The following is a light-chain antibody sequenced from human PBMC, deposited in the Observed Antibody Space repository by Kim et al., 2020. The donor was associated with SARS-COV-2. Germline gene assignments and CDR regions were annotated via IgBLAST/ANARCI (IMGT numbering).Light chain of an antibody. CDR2: LAT. V-gene: IGKV1-27*01. CDR1: QDISNY. CDR3: QKFDSAPRT. Sequence: ASIGDTVTITCRASQDISNYVAWYQHKPGKVPKLLIYLATTLQLGVPSRFSGSGYGTDFTLTISGLQPEDVATYYCQKFDSAPRTFGGGTKVDIK. J-gene: IGKJ4*01.